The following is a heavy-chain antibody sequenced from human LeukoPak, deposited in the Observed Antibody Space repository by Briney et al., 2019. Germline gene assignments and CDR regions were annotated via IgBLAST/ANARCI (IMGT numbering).Heavy chain of an antibody. CDR2: IYSGGRT. Sequence: GGSLRLSCAASGFTFSSYAMSWVRQAPGKGLEWVSVIYSGGRTYYTDSVKGRFTISRDNSKNTLYLLMNSLRAEDTAVYYCAGSPNNGYSYGFLPEYYFFYLGEGALVTVSS. D-gene: IGHD5-18*01. CDR3: AGSPNNGYSYGFLPEYYFFY. V-gene: IGHV3-66*01. CDR1: GFTFSSYA. J-gene: IGHJ4*02.